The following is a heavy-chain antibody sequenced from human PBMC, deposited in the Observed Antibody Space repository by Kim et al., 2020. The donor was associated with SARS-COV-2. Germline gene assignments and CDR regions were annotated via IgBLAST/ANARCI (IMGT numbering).Heavy chain of an antibody. D-gene: IGHD1-1*01. Sequence: GGSLRLSCAASGFSFSSYAMSWVRQAPGKGLEWVSAISGSGSNTYYADSVKGRFTISRDNSKNTLHLQMNSLRAEDTAVYYCAKDHWKESPNRFDPWGQGTLVTVSS. J-gene: IGHJ5*02. CDR2: ISGSGSNT. V-gene: IGHV3-23*01. CDR1: GFSFSSYA. CDR3: AKDHWKESPNRFDP.